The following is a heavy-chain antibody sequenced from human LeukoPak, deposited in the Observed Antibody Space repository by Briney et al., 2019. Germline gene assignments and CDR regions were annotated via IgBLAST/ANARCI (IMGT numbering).Heavy chain of an antibody. J-gene: IGHJ4*02. CDR3: ARNLGKGGVCFPFAY. Sequence: PSETLSLTCTVTGGSISSDYWSWIRQPPGKGLEWIGYMYYSGSTNYDLSLKSRATISVDTSKNQFSLKVSSVTAADTAVYYCARNLGKGGVCFPFAYGGQEILFTVS. D-gene: IGHD3-16*01. V-gene: IGHV4-59*08. CDR2: MYYSGST. CDR1: GGSISSDY.